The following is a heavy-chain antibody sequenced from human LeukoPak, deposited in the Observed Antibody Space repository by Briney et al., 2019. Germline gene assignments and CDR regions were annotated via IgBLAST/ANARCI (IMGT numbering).Heavy chain of an antibody. V-gene: IGHV4-59*01. CDR1: GSSIISYY. J-gene: IGHJ4*02. Sequence: SETLSLTCTVSGSSIISYYWSWIRQPPGKGMEWIGYNYYSGSTNYNPSLKSRVTISVDTSKYQFTLNMKSVTAADTAVYYCARAVHISSALDYWGQGTLVTVSS. CDR3: ARAVHISSALDY. D-gene: IGHD6-13*01. CDR2: NYYSGST.